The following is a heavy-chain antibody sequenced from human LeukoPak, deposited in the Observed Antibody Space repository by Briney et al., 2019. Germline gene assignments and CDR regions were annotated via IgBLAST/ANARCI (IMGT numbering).Heavy chain of an antibody. CDR1: GYTFTGYY. D-gene: IGHD3-10*01. J-gene: IGHJ5*02. V-gene: IGHV1-69*13. CDR2: IIPIFGTA. CDR3: ARDSGIPYNWFDP. Sequence: GASVKVSCKASGYTFTGYYMHWVRQAPGQGLEWMGGIIPIFGTAKYAQKFQGRITITADESTSTAYMDVRSLRSDDTAVYYCARDSGIPYNWFDPWGQGTLVTVSS.